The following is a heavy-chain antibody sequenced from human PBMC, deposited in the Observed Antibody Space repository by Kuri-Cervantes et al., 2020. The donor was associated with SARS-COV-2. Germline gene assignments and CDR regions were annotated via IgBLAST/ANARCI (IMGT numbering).Heavy chain of an antibody. V-gene: IGHV4-38-2*02. Sequence: SETLSLTCTVSGHSIKTPFFWAWIRQSPGKGLEWMGSILHNGDTYYNPSLNRRVSISIDASKNQFSLKLTSVTAADTAVYYCARDLQKWEQPEYWGQGALVTVSS. CDR2: ILHNGDT. D-gene: IGHD1-26*01. J-gene: IGHJ4*02. CDR3: ARDLQKWEQPEY. CDR1: GHSIKTPFF.